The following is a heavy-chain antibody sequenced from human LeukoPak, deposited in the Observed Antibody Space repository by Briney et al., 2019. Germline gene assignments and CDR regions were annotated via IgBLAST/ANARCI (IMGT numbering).Heavy chain of an antibody. CDR3: AKVGAPYDLVDY. Sequence: GGSLRLSCAASGFTFSSYSMNWVRQAPGKGLEWVSSISSSSSYIYYADSVKGRFTISRDNAKNSLYLQMNSLRAEDTAVYYCAKVGAPYDLVDYWGQGTLVTVSS. CDR2: ISSSSSYI. V-gene: IGHV3-21*01. CDR1: GFTFSSYS. D-gene: IGHD3-10*01. J-gene: IGHJ4*02.